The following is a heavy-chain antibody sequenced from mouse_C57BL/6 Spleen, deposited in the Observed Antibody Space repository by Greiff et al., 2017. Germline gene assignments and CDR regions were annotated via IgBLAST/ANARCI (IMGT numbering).Heavy chain of an antibody. CDR3: ARAGTGAWFAY. V-gene: IGHV1-26*01. J-gene: IGHJ3*01. Sequence: VQLQQSGPELVKPGASVKISCKASGYTFTDYYMNWVKQSHGKSLEWIGDINPNNGGTSYNQKFKGKATLTVDKSSSTAYMELRSLTSEYSAVYYCARAGTGAWFAYWGQGALVTVSA. CDR2: INPNNGGT. CDR1: GYTFTDYY. D-gene: IGHD3-3*01.